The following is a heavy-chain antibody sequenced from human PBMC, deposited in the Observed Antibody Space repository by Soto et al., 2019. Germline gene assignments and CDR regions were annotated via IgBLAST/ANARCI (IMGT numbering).Heavy chain of an antibody. V-gene: IGHV3-23*01. Sequence: GESLKISCAASGFTFSSYAMSWVRQAPGKGLEWVSAISGSGGSTYYADSVKGRFTISRDNSKNTLYLQMNSLRAEDTAVYYCAKDQVDFWNDYWGQGTLVTVSS. J-gene: IGHJ4*02. CDR2: ISGSGGST. CDR1: GFTFSSYA. CDR3: AKDQVDFWNDY. D-gene: IGHD3-3*01.